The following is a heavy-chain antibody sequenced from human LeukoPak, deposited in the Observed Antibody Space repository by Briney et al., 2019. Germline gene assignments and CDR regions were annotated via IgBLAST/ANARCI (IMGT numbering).Heavy chain of an antibody. CDR3: ASLAVTTNYYYYYMDV. Sequence: SETLSLTCAVYGGSFSGYYWSWIRQPPGKGLEWIGEINHSGSTNYNPSLKSRVTISVDTSKNQFSLKLSSVTAADTAVYYCASLAVTTNYYYYYMDVWGKGTTVTVSS. J-gene: IGHJ6*03. V-gene: IGHV4-34*01. CDR2: INHSGST. CDR1: GGSFSGYY. D-gene: IGHD4-17*01.